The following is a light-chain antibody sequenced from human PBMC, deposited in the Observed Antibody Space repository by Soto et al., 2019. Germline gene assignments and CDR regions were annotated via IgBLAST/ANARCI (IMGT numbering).Light chain of an antibody. CDR2: WSS. V-gene: IGKV4-1*01. CDR3: QQYYSTPQHT. Sequence: DIVMTQSPDSLAVSLGERATINCKSSQSVLYSSNNKNYLAWYQQKQGQPPKLLIYWSSTRESGVPDRFSGSGSGTDFTLTISSLQAEDVAVYYCQQYYSTPQHTFGQGTKLEIK. J-gene: IGKJ2*01. CDR1: QSVLYSSNNKNY.